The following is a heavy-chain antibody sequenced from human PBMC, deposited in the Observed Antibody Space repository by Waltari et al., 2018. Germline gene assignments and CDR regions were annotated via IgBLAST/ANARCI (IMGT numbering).Heavy chain of an antibody. CDR3: AREAVTEGYYMDV. V-gene: IGHV3-53*02. CDR2: IYSGGST. Sequence: EVQLVETGGGLIQPGGSLRLSCAASGFPVSSNYMSWVRQAPGKGLEWVSVIYSGGSTYYADAVKGRFTISRDNSKNTLYLQMNSLRAEDTAVYYCAREAVTEGYYMDVWGKGTTVTVSS. D-gene: IGHD6-25*01. J-gene: IGHJ6*03. CDR1: GFPVSSNY.